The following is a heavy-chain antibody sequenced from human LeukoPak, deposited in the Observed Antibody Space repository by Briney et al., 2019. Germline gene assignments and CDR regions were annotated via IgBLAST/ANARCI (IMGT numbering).Heavy chain of an antibody. D-gene: IGHD3-10*01. CDR1: GGSISSYY. Sequence: SETLSLTCTVSGGSISSYYWSWIRQPPGKGLEWLGYIYYSGSTNYNPSLKSRVTISVDTSKNQFSLKLSSVTAADTAVYYCARGADYYGSGSLDYWGQGTLVTVSS. J-gene: IGHJ4*02. V-gene: IGHV4-59*01. CDR2: IYYSGST. CDR3: ARGADYYGSGSLDY.